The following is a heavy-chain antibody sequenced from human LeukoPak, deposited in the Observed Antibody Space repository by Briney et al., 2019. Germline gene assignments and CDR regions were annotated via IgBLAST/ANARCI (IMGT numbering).Heavy chain of an antibody. Sequence: GGSLRLSCVASGFTFSSYSMNWVRQAPGKGLEWVSCISRSSSDIYYADSVKGRFTISRDNSKNTLYLQMNSLRAEDTAVYYCARSRGDYYDSSGYYFECYFDYWGQGTLVTVSS. V-gene: IGHV3-21*01. CDR2: ISRSSSDI. D-gene: IGHD3-22*01. CDR3: ARSRGDYYDSSGYYFECYFDY. J-gene: IGHJ4*02. CDR1: GFTFSSYS.